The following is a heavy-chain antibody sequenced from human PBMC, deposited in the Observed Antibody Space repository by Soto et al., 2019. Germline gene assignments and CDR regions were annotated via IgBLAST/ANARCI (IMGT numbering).Heavy chain of an antibody. CDR1: GGTFSSYA. CDR3: RVPPPHLWISGPHQQFDP. CDR2: IIPIFGTA. D-gene: IGHD3-3*02. V-gene: IGHV1-69*06. Sequence: QVQLVQSGAEVKKPGSSVKVSCKASGGTFSSYAISWVRHAPGQGLEWMGGIIPIFGTANYAQKFQGRVTITGDKFPVPAYMELSSLRSEATAVLYWRVPPPHLWISGPHQQFDPWGQGTLVTVSS. J-gene: IGHJ5*02.